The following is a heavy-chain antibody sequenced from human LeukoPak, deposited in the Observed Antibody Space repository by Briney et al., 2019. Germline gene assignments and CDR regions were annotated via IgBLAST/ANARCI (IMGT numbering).Heavy chain of an antibody. CDR2: LNPNSGGT. Sequence: ASVKDSCKASGYTFTGQHIHWVRQAPGQGLEWMGWLNPNSGGTNYAQQFQGRVTMTRDTSINTAYMELSSLRSDDTAVYYCARDSIVGATLDYWGQGTLVTVSS. J-gene: IGHJ4*02. CDR1: GYTFTGQH. CDR3: ARDSIVGATLDY. V-gene: IGHV1-2*02. D-gene: IGHD1-26*01.